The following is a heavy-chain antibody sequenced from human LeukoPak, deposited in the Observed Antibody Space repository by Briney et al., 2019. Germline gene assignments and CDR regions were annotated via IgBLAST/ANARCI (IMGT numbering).Heavy chain of an antibody. CDR1: GYTFTAYY. D-gene: IGHD6-6*01. J-gene: IGHJ6*03. Sequence: GASVKVSCKASGYTFTAYYMHWVRQAPGQGLEWIGWISPSSGVTNYAQKFQGRVSLTRDTFIGTAYMELSSLRSDDTAEYYCARDLSHGLDYYYYMDVWGSGTTVTVSS. CDR3: ARDLSHGLDYYYYMDV. V-gene: IGHV1-2*02. CDR2: ISPSSGVT.